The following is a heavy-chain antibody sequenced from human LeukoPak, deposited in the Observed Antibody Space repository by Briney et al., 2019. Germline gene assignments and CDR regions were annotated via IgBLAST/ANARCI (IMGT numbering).Heavy chain of an antibody. CDR1: GFTFSSYA. CDR2: ISYDGSNK. Sequence: LPGGSLRPSCAASGFTFSSYAMHWVRQAPGKGLEWVAVISYDGSNKYYADSVKGRFTISRDNSKNTLYLQMNSLRAEDTAVYYCAREGIMVRGVMVEWGQGTLVTVSS. CDR3: AREGIMVRGVMVE. J-gene: IGHJ4*02. D-gene: IGHD3-10*01. V-gene: IGHV3-30-3*01.